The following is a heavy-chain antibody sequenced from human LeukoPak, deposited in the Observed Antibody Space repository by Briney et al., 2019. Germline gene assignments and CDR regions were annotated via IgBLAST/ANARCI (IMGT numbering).Heavy chain of an antibody. D-gene: IGHD3-22*01. Sequence: PSETLSLTCTVSGYSISSGYYWGWIRPPPGKGLEWIGSIYHSGSTYYNPSLKSRVTISVDTSKNQFSLKLSSVTAADTAVYYCARTPLKHDCRLPDAFDIWGQGTMVTVSS. CDR2: IYHSGST. CDR3: ARTPLKHDCRLPDAFDI. V-gene: IGHV4-38-2*02. J-gene: IGHJ3*02. CDR1: GYSISSGYY.